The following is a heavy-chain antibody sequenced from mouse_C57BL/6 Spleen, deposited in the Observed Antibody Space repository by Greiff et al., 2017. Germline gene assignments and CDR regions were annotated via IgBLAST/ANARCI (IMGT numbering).Heavy chain of an antibody. CDR1: GFSLTSYG. V-gene: IGHV2-2*01. CDR2: IWSGGST. Sequence: VHLVESGPGLVQPSQSLSITCTVSGFSLTSYGVHWVRQSPGKGLEWLGVIWSGGSTDYNAAFISRLSISKDNSKSQVFFKMNSLQADDTAIYYCATANWDGDAMDYWGQGTSVTVSS. J-gene: IGHJ4*01. CDR3: ATANWDGDAMDY. D-gene: IGHD4-1*01.